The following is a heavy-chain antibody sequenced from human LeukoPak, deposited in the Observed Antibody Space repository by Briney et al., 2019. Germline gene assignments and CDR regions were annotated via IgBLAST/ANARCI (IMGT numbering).Heavy chain of an antibody. D-gene: IGHD1-7*01. CDR3: ARGGELLNY. J-gene: IGHJ4*02. V-gene: IGHV4-61*02. CDR2: IYTSGST. Sequence: SETLSLTCTVSGGSVSSGDYYWSWIRQPTGKGLEWIGRIYTSGSTNYSPSLKSRVTISLDTSKNQFSLRLSSVTAADTAVYYCARGGELLNYLGQGTLVTVSS. CDR1: GGSVSSGDYY.